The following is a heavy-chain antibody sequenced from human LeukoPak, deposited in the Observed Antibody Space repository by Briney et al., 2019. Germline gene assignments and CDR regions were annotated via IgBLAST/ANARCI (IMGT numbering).Heavy chain of an antibody. CDR3: ARDRADTPEYYYYGMDV. D-gene: IGHD1-14*01. CDR1: GYTFTSYD. Sequence: ASVKVSCKASGYTFTSYDINWVRQAAGQGLEWMGWINTNTGNPTYAQGFTGRFVFSLDTSVSTAYLQISSLKAEDTAVYYCARDRADTPEYYYYGMDVWGQGTTVTVSS. J-gene: IGHJ6*02. CDR2: INTNTGNP. V-gene: IGHV7-4-1*02.